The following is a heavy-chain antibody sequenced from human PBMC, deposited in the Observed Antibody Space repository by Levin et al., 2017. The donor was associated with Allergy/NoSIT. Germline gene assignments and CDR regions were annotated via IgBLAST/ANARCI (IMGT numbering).Heavy chain of an antibody. Sequence: PSETLSLTCAVYGGSFSGYYWSWIRQPPGKGLEWIGEINHSGSTNYNPSLKSRVTISVDTSKNQFSLKLSSVTAADTAVYYCARGFSCSSGCIGGNWFDPWGQGTLVTVSS. D-gene: IGHD6-19*01. CDR3: ARGFSCSSGCIGGNWFDP. CDR2: INHSGST. CDR1: GGSFSGYY. V-gene: IGHV4-34*01. J-gene: IGHJ5*02.